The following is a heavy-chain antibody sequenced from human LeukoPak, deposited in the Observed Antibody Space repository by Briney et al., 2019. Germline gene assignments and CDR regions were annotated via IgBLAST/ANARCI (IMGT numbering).Heavy chain of an antibody. CDR2: IKQDGSAK. Sequence: GGSLRLSCAASGFTFSSYWMSWVRQAPGKGLEWVANIKQDGSAKYYVDSVKGRFTISRDNAKNSLYLQMNSLRAEDTAVYYCARSHVLRFLEWYFDYWGQGTLVTVSS. CDR1: GFTFSSYW. D-gene: IGHD3-3*01. J-gene: IGHJ4*02. V-gene: IGHV3-7*01. CDR3: ARSHVLRFLEWYFDY.